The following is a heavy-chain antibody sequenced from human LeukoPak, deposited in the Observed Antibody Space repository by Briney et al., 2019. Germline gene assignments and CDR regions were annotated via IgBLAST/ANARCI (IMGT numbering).Heavy chain of an antibody. Sequence: GGSLRLSCAASGFTFSSYWMTWVRQAPGKGLEWVANIKQDGSDKSYVGSVKGRFTISRDNARNSLYLQMNSLRAEDTAVYHCAALFSDYWGQGTLVIASS. D-gene: IGHD2-21*01. V-gene: IGHV3-7*05. J-gene: IGHJ4*02. CDR3: AALFSDY. CDR2: IKQDGSDK. CDR1: GFTFSSYW.